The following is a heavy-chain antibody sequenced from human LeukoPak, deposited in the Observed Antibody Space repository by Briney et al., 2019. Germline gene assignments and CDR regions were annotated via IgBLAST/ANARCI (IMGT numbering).Heavy chain of an antibody. D-gene: IGHD2-15*01. CDR2: IYYSGST. CDR3: ASPYCSGGSCYRGGEFDY. J-gene: IGHJ4*02. CDR1: GGSISSSSYY. Sequence: SETLSLTCTVSGGSISSSSYYWGWIRQPPGKGLEWIGRIYYSGSTYYNPSLKSRVTISVDTSKNQFSPKLSSVTAADTAVYYCASPYCSGGSCYRGGEFDYWGQGTLVTVSS. V-gene: IGHV4-39*01.